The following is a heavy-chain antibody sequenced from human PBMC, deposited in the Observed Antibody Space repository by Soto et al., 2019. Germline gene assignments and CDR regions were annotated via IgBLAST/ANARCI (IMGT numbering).Heavy chain of an antibody. J-gene: IGHJ6*02. Sequence: QLQLQESGSGLVKPSQTLSLTCAVSGGSISSGGYSWSWIRQPPGKGLGWIGYIDHSGSTYYNPSLKSRVTISVDRSKNQFSLKLSSVTAADTAVYYCAGSGYNHNSGMDVWGQGTTVTVSS. CDR1: GGSISSGGYS. D-gene: IGHD3-22*01. V-gene: IGHV4-30-2*01. CDR2: IDHSGST. CDR3: AGSGYNHNSGMDV.